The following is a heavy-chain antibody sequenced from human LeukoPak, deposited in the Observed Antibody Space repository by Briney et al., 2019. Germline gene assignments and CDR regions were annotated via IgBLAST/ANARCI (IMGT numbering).Heavy chain of an antibody. D-gene: IGHD2-2*01. J-gene: IGHJ3*02. V-gene: IGHV3-21*01. Sequence: PGGSLRLSCAASGFTFSSYSMNWVRQAPGKGLEWVSSISSSSSYIYYADSVKGRFTISRDNAQNSLYLQMNSLRAEDTALYYCARDRLGTSLDAFDIWGQGTMVTVSS. CDR1: GFTFSSYS. CDR3: ARDRLGTSLDAFDI. CDR2: ISSSSSYI.